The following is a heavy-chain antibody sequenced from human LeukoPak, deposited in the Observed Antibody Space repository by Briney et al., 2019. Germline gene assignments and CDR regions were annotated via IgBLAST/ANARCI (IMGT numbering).Heavy chain of an antibody. D-gene: IGHD6-19*01. J-gene: IGHJ5*02. Sequence: ASVKVSCKASGYTFTGYYMHWVRQAPGQGPEWMGWINPNSGGTNYAQKFQGRVTMTRDTSISTAYMELSRLRSDDTAVYYCARDLGGYSSGWYWFDPWGQGTLVTVSS. CDR2: INPNSGGT. CDR3: ARDLGGYSSGWYWFDP. V-gene: IGHV1-2*02. CDR1: GYTFTGYY.